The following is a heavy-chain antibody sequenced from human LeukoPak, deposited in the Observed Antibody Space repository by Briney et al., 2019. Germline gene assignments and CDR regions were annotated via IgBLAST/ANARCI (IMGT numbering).Heavy chain of an antibody. CDR2: IYYSGST. D-gene: IGHD5-18*01. Sequence: SETLSLTCTVSGGSISSGDYYWSWIRQPPGKGLEWIGYIYYSGSTYYNPSLKSRVTISVDTSKNQFSLKLSSVTAADTAVYYCARRGYSYGLGYYFDCWGQGTLVTVSS. J-gene: IGHJ4*02. CDR3: ARRGYSYGLGYYFDC. CDR1: GGSISSGDYY. V-gene: IGHV4-30-4*08.